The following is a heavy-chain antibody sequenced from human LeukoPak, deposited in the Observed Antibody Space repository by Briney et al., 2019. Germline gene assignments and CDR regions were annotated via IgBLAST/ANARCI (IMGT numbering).Heavy chain of an antibody. CDR2: IHYMVTT. CDR3: PRLAPSVWFGELGGFDI. V-gene: IGHV4-59*01. Sequence: NPSQSRSLTCTVSAGSTSRYYWSWIRQPPRNGLGWIGYIHYMVTTNYNPCLKSRVTISVDTSKNQFSRRLSSLTAAPPAGIYGPRLAPSVWFGELGGFDIWGQGTMVTVSS. CDR1: AGSTSRYY. D-gene: IGHD3-10*01. J-gene: IGHJ3*02.